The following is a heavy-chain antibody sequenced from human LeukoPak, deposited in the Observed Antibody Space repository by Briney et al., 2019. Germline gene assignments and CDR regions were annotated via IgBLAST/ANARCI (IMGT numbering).Heavy chain of an antibody. V-gene: IGHV1-8*01. CDR2: MNPNSGNT. Sequence: ASVKVSCKASGGTFTNYNIHWVRQASGHGLEWMGGMNPNSGNTDSTQKFQGKLSMTRDTSVSTAYMELTSLRSDDTAVYYCARRVADHFDYWGQGTLVTVSS. CDR3: ARRVADHFDY. CDR1: GGTFTNYN. D-gene: IGHD6-19*01. J-gene: IGHJ4*02.